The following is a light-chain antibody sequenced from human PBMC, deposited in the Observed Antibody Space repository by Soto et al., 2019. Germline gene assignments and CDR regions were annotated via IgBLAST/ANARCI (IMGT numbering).Light chain of an antibody. CDR1: SSDVGGYNY. J-gene: IGLJ1*01. CDR2: DVS. V-gene: IGLV2-11*01. Sequence: QSALTQPRSLSGSPGQSVTISCTGTSSDVGGYNYVSWYQQHPGKAPKLMIYDVSKRPSGVPDRFSGSKSGNTASLTISGLQAEDEAAYYCCSYAGIYLYVFGTGTKVTVL. CDR3: CSYAGIYLYV.